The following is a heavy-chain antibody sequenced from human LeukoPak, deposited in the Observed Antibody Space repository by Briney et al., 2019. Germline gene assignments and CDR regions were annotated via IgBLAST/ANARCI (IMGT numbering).Heavy chain of an antibody. J-gene: IGHJ4*02. D-gene: IGHD3-22*01. CDR1: GFSFITYW. CDR2: IYPDDSET. CDR3: ARLYYDNSGYPDY. Sequence: GESLQISFKGSGFSFITYWIGWVRPTPGKGLEWMGIIYPDDSETRYSPSFQGQVTISADKSISTAYVQWSSLKASDTAMYYCARLYYDNSGYPDYWGQGTLVTVSS. V-gene: IGHV5-51*01.